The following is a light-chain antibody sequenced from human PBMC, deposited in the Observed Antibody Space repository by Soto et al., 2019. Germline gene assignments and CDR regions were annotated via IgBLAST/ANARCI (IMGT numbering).Light chain of an antibody. CDR1: QSVSSN. Sequence: EIVMTQSPATLSVSPGERATLSCGASQSVSSNLAWYQQKPGQAPRLLIYGASTRATGIPARFSGSGSGTDFTLTISSLQSEDFVVYYCQQYINWPRTFGQGTKVDIK. V-gene: IGKV3-15*01. CDR2: GAS. CDR3: QQYINWPRT. J-gene: IGKJ1*01.